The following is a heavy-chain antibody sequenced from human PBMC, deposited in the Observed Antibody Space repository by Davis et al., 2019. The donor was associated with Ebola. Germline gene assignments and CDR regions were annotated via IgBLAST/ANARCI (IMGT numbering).Heavy chain of an antibody. V-gene: IGHV4-59*01. CDR3: ARDSRWLVPGTYYYYGMDV. D-gene: IGHD6-19*01. Sequence: GSLRLSCTVSGGSISSYYWSWIRQPPGKGLEWIGYIYYSGSTNYNPSLKSRVTISVDTSKNQFSLKLSSVTAADTAVYYCARDSRWLVPGTYYYYGMDVWAKGPRSPSPQ. CDR1: GGSISSYY. CDR2: IYYSGST. J-gene: IGHJ6*04.